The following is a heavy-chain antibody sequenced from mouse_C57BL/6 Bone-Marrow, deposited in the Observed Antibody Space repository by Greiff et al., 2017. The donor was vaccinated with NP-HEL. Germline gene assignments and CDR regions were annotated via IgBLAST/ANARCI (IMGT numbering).Heavy chain of an antibody. V-gene: IGHV5-12*01. D-gene: IGHD1-1*01. CDR1: GFTFSDYY. Sequence: EVKLVESGGGLVQPGGSLKLSCAASGFTFSDYYMYWVRQTPEKRLEWVAYISNGGGSTYYPDTVKGRFTISRDNAKNTLYLKRSRLKSDDTAMYYCARHGIYYYGSSWVYYAMDYWGQGTSVTVSS. CDR3: ARHGIYYYGSSWVYYAMDY. J-gene: IGHJ4*01. CDR2: ISNGGGST.